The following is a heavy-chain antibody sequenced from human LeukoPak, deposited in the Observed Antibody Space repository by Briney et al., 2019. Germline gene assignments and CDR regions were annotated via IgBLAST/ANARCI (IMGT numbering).Heavy chain of an antibody. V-gene: IGHV3-48*03. CDR2: ISSSGSTI. CDR1: GFTFSSYE. Sequence: GGSLRLSCAASGFTFSSYEMNWVRQAPGKGLEWVSYISSSGSTIYYADSVKGRFTISRDNAKNSLYLQMNSLRAEDTAVYHCAREGSGSYYFDYWGQGTLVTVSS. D-gene: IGHD6-19*01. CDR3: AREGSGSYYFDY. J-gene: IGHJ4*02.